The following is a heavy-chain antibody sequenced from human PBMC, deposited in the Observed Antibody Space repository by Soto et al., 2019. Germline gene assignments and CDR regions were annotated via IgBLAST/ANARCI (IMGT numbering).Heavy chain of an antibody. J-gene: IGHJ3*01. CDR1: GGSTSRYY. CDR3: AKGCGACNAFDA. D-gene: IGHD4-17*01. Sequence: SEALSLTCTVSGGSTSRYYWNWILQPPGKGLEWIAYVYHSGTTNYNPSLKSRVTLSVDTSKNQFSLRLSSVTAADTAVYYCAKGCGACNAFDAWGQGIKVTVSS. CDR2: VYHSGTT. V-gene: IGHV4-59*01.